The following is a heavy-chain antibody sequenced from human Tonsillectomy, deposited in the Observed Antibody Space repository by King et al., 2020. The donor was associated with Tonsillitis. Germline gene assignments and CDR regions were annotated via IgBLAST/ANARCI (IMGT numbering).Heavy chain of an antibody. Sequence: QLVQSGAEVKKPGASVKVSCKASGYTFTGYYMHWVRQAPGQGLEWMGWINPNSGGTNYAQKFQGRVTMTRDTSISTAYMELSRLRSDHTAVYYCARDGGDPTANDAFDIWGQGTMVTVSS. V-gene: IGHV1-2*02. D-gene: IGHD2-21*02. CDR2: INPNSGGT. CDR1: GYTFTGYY. J-gene: IGHJ3*02. CDR3: ARDGGDPTANDAFDI.